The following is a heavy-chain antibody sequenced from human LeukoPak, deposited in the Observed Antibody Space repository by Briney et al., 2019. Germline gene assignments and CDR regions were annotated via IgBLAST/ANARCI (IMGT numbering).Heavy chain of an antibody. CDR2: IYYSGST. D-gene: IGHD3-22*01. CDR3: ARYYYDSSGYYSSHAFDI. CDR1: GGSISSGGYY. J-gene: IGHJ3*02. Sequence: SETLSLTCTVSGGSISSGGYYWSWIRQHPGKGLEWIGYIYYSGSTYYNPSHKSRVTISVDTSKNQFSLKLSSVTAADTAVYYCARYYYDSSGYYSSHAFDIWGQGTMVTVSS. V-gene: IGHV4-31*03.